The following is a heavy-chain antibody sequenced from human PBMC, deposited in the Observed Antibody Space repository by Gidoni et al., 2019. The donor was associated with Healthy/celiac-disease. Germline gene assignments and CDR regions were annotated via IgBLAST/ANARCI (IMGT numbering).Heavy chain of an antibody. D-gene: IGHD3-22*01. CDR3: SKTHFITMIVGNDY. Sequence: TEYAASVKGRFTISRDDSKSIAYLQMNSLKTEDTAVYYCSKTHFITMIVGNDYWGQGTLVTVSS. J-gene: IGHJ4*02. CDR2: T. V-gene: IGHV3-49*02.